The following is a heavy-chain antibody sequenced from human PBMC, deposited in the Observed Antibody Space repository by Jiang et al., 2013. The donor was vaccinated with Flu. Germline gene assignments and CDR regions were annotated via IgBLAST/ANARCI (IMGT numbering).Heavy chain of an antibody. CDR3: ARAGSGWQGEINWFDP. J-gene: IGHJ5*02. D-gene: IGHD6-19*01. Sequence: SLKSRVTISVDTSKNQFSLKLSSVTAADTAVYYCARAGSGWQGEINWFDPWGQGTLVTVSS. V-gene: IGHV4-59*01.